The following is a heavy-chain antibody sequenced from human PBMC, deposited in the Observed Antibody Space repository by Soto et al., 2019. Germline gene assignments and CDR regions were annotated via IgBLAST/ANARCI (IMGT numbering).Heavy chain of an antibody. CDR2: IYRTGST. J-gene: IGHJ3*02. CDR1: GGSISTYY. V-gene: IGHV4-59*01. Sequence: PSETLSLTCSVSGGSISTYYWNWIRQSPGKGLEWIGYIYRTGSTHYNPSLNSRAAISLDTSRNKFSLQLRSVTAADTAVYFCARQIGDDPFDIWGQGTMVTVSS. D-gene: IGHD3-3*01. CDR3: ARQIGDDPFDI.